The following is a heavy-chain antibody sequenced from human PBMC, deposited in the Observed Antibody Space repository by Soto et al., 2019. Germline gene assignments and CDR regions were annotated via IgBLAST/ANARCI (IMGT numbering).Heavy chain of an antibody. D-gene: IGHD3-22*01. Sequence: GGPLRLSCAASGITFSSYWMHWVRQAPGKGLVWVSRINSDGSSTNYADSVEGRFTISRDNAKNTLYLQMNSLRVEDTAVYFCVRDQDSRGYSVFNLWGQGA. CDR3: VRDQDSRGYSVFNL. CDR1: GITFSSYW. J-gene: IGHJ5*02. V-gene: IGHV3-74*01. CDR2: INSDGSST.